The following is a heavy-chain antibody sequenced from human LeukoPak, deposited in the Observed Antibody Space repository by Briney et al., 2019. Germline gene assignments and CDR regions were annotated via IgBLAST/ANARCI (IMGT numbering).Heavy chain of an antibody. CDR1: GYTFTSYD. CDR2: MNPNSGNT. CDR3: ARVVIDNWFDP. Sequence: ASVKVSCKASGYTFTSYDINWVRQATGQGLEWMGWMNPNSGNTGYAQKFQGRVTMTRNTSISAAYMEPSSLRSEDTAVYYCARVVIDNWFDPWGQGTLVTVSS. J-gene: IGHJ5*02. V-gene: IGHV1-8*01.